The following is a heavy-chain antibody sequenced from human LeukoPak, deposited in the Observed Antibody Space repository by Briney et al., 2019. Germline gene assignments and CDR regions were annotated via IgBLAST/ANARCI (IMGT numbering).Heavy chain of an antibody. Sequence: TGGSLRLSCAASGFTFSSYGMHWVRQAPGKGLEWVAFIRYDGSNKYYADSVKGRFTISRDNSKSTLYLQMNSLRAEDTAVYYCEVYSWFDPWGQGTLVTVSS. V-gene: IGHV3-30*02. CDR2: IRYDGSNK. J-gene: IGHJ5*02. CDR1: GFTFSSYG. D-gene: IGHD1-26*01. CDR3: EVYSWFDP.